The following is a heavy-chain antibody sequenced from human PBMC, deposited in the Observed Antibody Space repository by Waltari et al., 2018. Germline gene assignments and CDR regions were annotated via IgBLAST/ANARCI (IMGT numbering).Heavy chain of an antibody. CDR3: ARDREATYNVYYYYMDV. CDR2: INPNSGDT. J-gene: IGHJ6*03. CDR1: GYPFTAHH. D-gene: IGHD1-1*01. V-gene: IGHV1-2*02. Sequence: QVQLVQSGAEVKEPGASVKVSCTASGYPFTAHHITWMRQAPGQGLEWMGWINPNSGDTNNAQKFEGRVTMTRDTSISTAYMELSRLRSDDTAMYYCARDREATYNVYYYYMDVWGKGTTVTVSS.